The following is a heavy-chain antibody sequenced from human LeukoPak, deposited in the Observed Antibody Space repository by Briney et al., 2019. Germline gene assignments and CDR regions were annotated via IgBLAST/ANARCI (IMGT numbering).Heavy chain of an antibody. V-gene: IGHV3-74*03. CDR1: GFDFGVAW. D-gene: IGHD2/OR15-2a*01. CDR2: IKTEGSGT. Sequence: GGSLRLSCAASGFDFGVAWMHWVRQAPGKGLVWVSVIKTEGSGTAYADSVKGRFTISRDNAKNTVYRQMNSLRDDDTAVYYCAKDYFGSLEYWGQGTLVTVSS. CDR3: AKDYFGSLEY. J-gene: IGHJ4*02.